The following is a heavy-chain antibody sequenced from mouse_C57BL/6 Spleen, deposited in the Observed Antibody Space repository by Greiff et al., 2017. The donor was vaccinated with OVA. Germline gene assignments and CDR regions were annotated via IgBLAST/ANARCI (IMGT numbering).Heavy chain of an antibody. D-gene: IGHD1-1*01. CDR2: ISYDGSN. V-gene: IGHV3-6*01. CDR3: ARITTVVASLDYYAMDY. J-gene: IGHJ4*01. Sequence: EVKLVESGPGLMKPSQSLSLTCSVTGYSITSGYYWNWIRQFPGNKLEWMGYISYDGSNNYNPSLKNRISITRDTSKNQFFLKLNSVTTEDTATYYCARITTVVASLDYYAMDYWGQGTSVTVSS. CDR1: GYSITSGYY.